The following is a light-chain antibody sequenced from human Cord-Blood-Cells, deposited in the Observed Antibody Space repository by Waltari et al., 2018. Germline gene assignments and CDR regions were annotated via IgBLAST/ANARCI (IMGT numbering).Light chain of an antibody. Sequence: DIQMTQSPSSLSASVGDRVTIICRASQSISSYLNWYQQKPGKAPKLLIYAAASLQSGVPSRFSGSGSGTDVTLTISSLQPEDFATYYCQQSYSTLPITFGQGTRLEIK. CDR3: QQSYSTLPIT. J-gene: IGKJ5*01. CDR2: AAA. V-gene: IGKV1-39*01. CDR1: QSISSY.